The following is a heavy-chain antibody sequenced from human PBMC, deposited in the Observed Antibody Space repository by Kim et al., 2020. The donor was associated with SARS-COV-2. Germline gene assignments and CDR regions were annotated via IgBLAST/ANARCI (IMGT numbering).Heavy chain of an antibody. Sequence: SETLSLTCTVSGGSISSYYWSWIRQPPGKGLEWIGYIYYSGSTNYNPSLKSRVTISVDTSKNQFSLKLSSVTAADTAVYYCARGGQKGPYFDYWGQGTLVTVSS. CDR1: GGSISSYY. J-gene: IGHJ4*02. V-gene: IGHV4-59*13. CDR3: ARGGQKGPYFDY. CDR2: IYYSGST.